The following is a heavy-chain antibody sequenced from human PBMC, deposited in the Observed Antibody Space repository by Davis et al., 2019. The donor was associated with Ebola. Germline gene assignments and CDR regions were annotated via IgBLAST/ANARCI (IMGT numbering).Heavy chain of an antibody. CDR3: AKDAPLYSSDFTYYYYYGMDV. Sequence: GESLKISCAASGFTFSSYAMSWVRQAPGKGLEWVSAISGSGGSTYYADSVKGRFTISRDNSKNTLYLQMNSLRAEDTAVYYCAKDAPLYSSDFTYYYYYGMDVWGQGTTVTVSS. CDR2: ISGSGGST. J-gene: IGHJ6*02. D-gene: IGHD6-19*01. V-gene: IGHV3-23*01. CDR1: GFTFSSYA.